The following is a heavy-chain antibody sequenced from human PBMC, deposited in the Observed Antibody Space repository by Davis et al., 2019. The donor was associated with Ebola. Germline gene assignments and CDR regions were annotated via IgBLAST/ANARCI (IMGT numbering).Heavy chain of an antibody. V-gene: IGHV1-18*01. CDR3: ARMRNFYETRGFNWYFDL. CDR1: GYTFSSYG. CDR2: ISADNGNT. Sequence: ASVKVSCKASGYTFSSYGVTWVRQAPGQGLEWMGWISADNGNTNYAQTFQGRVTMTTDTSTNTAYMELTSLRSDDTAVDYCARMRNFYETRGFNWYFDLWCLGTLVTVSS. J-gene: IGHJ2*01. D-gene: IGHD2/OR15-2a*01.